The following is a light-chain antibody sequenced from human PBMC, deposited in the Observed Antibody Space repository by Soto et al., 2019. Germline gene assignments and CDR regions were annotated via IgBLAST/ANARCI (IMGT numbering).Light chain of an antibody. CDR3: QQYNSYTTWT. CDR1: QSISVS. J-gene: IGKJ1*01. V-gene: IGKV1-5*01. Sequence: IQMTQSPSTLSASVGDTVTITCRASQSISVSLAWYQQKPGKAPKLLIYDASSLESGVPSRFSGSGSGTEFTLTISSLQPDDFATYYCQQYNSYTTWTFGQGTKVDIK. CDR2: DAS.